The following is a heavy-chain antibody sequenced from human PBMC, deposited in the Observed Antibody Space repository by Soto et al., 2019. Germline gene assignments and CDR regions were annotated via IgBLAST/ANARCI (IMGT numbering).Heavy chain of an antibody. J-gene: IGHJ6*02. Sequence: QVQLVQSGAEVNKPGSSVKVSCKASGGTFSSYAISWVRQAPGQGLEWMGGIIPIFGTANYAQKFQGRVTITADESTSTADMELSSLRSEDTAVYYCARDKVGYYDSRGYYRVSVPPDYYYGMDVWGQGTTVTVSS. CDR2: IIPIFGTA. CDR1: GGTFSSYA. CDR3: ARDKVGYYDSRGYYRVSVPPDYYYGMDV. V-gene: IGHV1-69*01. D-gene: IGHD3-22*01.